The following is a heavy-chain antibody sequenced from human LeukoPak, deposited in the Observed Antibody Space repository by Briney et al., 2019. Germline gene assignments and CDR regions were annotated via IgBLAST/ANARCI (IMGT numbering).Heavy chain of an antibody. D-gene: IGHD2-2*01. J-gene: IGHJ4*02. Sequence: GGSLRLSCAASGFTFSSYAMTWIRQAPGKGLEWVAYIRYHGSNINYADSVKGRFTISRDNSKDTLFPQMSSLRAEDTAVYYCAKVLTGYCGSTSCPFDSWGQGTPVTVSS. V-gene: IGHV3-30*02. CDR2: IRYHGSNI. CDR1: GFTFSSYA. CDR3: AKVLTGYCGSTSCPFDS.